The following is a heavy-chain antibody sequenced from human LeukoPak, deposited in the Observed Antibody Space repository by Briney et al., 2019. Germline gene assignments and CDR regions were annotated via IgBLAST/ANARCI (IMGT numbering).Heavy chain of an antibody. Sequence: GSLRLSCAASGFTFITYWMSWVRQAPGKGLEWVANIKQDGSEKYYVDSVKGRFTISRDNAKNSLYLQMNSLRAEDTAVYYCAELGITMIGGVWGKGTTVTISS. J-gene: IGHJ6*04. D-gene: IGHD3-10*02. V-gene: IGHV3-7*01. CDR2: IKQDGSEK. CDR1: GFTFITYW. CDR3: AELGITMIGGV.